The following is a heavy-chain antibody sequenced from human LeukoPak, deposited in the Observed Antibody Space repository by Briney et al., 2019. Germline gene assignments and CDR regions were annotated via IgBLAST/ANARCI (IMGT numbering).Heavy chain of an antibody. CDR1: GYTFTGYY. D-gene: IGHD4-11*01. Sequence: ASVKVSCKASGYTFTGYYMHWVRQAPGQGLEWMGWINPNSGGTNYAQKFQGRVTMTRDTSISTAYMELSRLRSDDTAVYHCAGATVTETYYYGMDVWGQGTMVTVSS. J-gene: IGHJ6*02. CDR2: INPNSGGT. V-gene: IGHV1-2*02. CDR3: AGATVTETYYYGMDV.